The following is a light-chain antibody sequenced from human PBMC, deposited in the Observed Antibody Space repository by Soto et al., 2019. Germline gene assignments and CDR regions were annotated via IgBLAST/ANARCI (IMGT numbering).Light chain of an antibody. Sequence: DIQMTQSPSSVSASVGDRVTITCRARQGISSWLAWYQQKPRTAPTLLISAASSLQSGVPSRFSGSGSGTDFTLIISNLQPEDFATYYCQQAHSCPLTFGGGTKVEI. V-gene: IGKV1-12*01. CDR1: QGISSW. CDR3: QQAHSCPLT. CDR2: AAS. J-gene: IGKJ4*01.